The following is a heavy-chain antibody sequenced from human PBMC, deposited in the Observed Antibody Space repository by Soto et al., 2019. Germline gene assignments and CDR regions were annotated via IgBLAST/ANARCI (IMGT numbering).Heavy chain of an antibody. CDR1: GYRFTGHY. CDR2: INTTSGGT. D-gene: IGHD6-6*01. V-gene: IGHV1-2*02. CDR3: ARPWDIAPLIDP. Sequence: QVQLVQSGAEEKKPGSSVKGSCKASGYRFTGHYMYWVRQAPGQGLEWMGWINTTSGGTTYPQKFQGRVTMTTDTSTSTAYMELSSLKSDDTAVYYCARPWDIAPLIDPWGQGTLVTVSS. J-gene: IGHJ5*02.